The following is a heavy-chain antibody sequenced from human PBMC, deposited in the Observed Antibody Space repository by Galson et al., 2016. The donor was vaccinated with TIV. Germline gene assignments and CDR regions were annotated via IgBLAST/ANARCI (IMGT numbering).Heavy chain of an antibody. CDR2: INPDSGHT. D-gene: IGHD2-2*01. V-gene: IGHV1-8*02. J-gene: IGHJ5*02. CDR3: ARSWSVVAPNCVDR. CDR1: GYTFTSYH. Sequence: SVKVSCKASGYTFTSYHINWVRQATGQGLEWMGWINPDSGHTGYVQKFQGRVTMTRNISANPVYMELGSLRSEDTAVYYCARSWSVVAPNCVDRWGQGTLVTVSS.